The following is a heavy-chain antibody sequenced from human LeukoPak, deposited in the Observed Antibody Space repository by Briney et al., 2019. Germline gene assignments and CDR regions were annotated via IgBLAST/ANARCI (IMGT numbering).Heavy chain of an antibody. Sequence: GGSLRLSCAASGFTFSSYAMSWVRQAPGKGLEWVSAIIGSGSSTYYADSVKGRFTISRDNSKNTLFLQMNSLRAEDTAVYYCAKDRAQQLVLDFWGQGTLVAVSS. CDR1: GFTFSSYA. V-gene: IGHV3-23*01. J-gene: IGHJ4*02. CDR2: IIGSGSST. D-gene: IGHD6-13*01. CDR3: AKDRAQQLVLDF.